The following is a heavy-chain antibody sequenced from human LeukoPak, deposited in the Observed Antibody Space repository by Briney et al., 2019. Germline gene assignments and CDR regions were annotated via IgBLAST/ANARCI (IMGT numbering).Heavy chain of an antibody. CDR3: ARRMTTVTTGWYFDL. J-gene: IGHJ2*01. Sequence: SETLSLTCAVYGGSFSGHYWGWIRQPPGKGLEWIGSIYYSGSTYYNPSLKSRVTISVDTSKNQFSLKLSSVTAADTAVYYCARRMTTVTTGWYFDLWGRGTLVTVSS. V-gene: IGHV4-39*01. CDR1: GGSFSGHY. D-gene: IGHD4-17*01. CDR2: IYYSGST.